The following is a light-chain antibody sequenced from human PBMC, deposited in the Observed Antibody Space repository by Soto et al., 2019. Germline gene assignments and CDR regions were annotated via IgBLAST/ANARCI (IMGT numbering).Light chain of an antibody. CDR1: QSVSSN. J-gene: IGKJ1*01. Sequence: EIVMTQSPATLSVSPGERATLSCRASQSVSSNLAWYQQKPGQAPRLLMYGASIRAAGVPDRFSGSGSGTEFTLTISRLEPEDSTVYYCHHYETFGQGTKVDIK. CDR2: GAS. V-gene: IGKV3D-15*01. CDR3: HHYET.